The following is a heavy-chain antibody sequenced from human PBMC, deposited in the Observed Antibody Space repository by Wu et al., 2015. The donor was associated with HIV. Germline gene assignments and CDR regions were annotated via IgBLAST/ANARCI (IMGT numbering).Heavy chain of an antibody. V-gene: IGHV1-69*05. CDR3: ARPRYDSSGYYSQDDAFDI. D-gene: IGHD3-22*01. CDR2: IIPIFGTA. J-gene: IGHJ3*02. Sequence: QVQLVQSGAEVKKPGSSVKVSCKASGGTFSSYAISWVRQAPGQGLEWMGGIIPIFGTANYAQKFQGRVTITTDESTSTAYMELSSLRSEDTAVYYCARPRYDSSGYYSQDDAFDIWGQGTMVTGLF. CDR1: GGTFSSYA.